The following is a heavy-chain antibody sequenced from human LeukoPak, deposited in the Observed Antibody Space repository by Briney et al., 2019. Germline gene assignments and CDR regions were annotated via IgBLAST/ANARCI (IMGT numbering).Heavy chain of an antibody. J-gene: IGHJ3*02. CDR2: ICNSGST. V-gene: IGHV4-59*01. CDR1: GGSISSYY. D-gene: IGHD6-13*01. Sequence: PSETLSLTCTVSGGSISSYYWSWIRQPPGKGLEWIGYICNSGSTNYNPSLKSRVTISVDTSKNQFSLKLSSVTAADTAVYYCARDYSSSWYESDAFDIWGQGTMVTVSS. CDR3: ARDYSSSWYESDAFDI.